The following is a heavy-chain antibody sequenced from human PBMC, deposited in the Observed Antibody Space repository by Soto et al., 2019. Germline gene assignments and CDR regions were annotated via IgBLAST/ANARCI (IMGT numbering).Heavy chain of an antibody. CDR2: INAGNGNT. CDR1: GYTFTSYA. V-gene: IGHV1-3*01. CDR3: ARVKTVPYYYYGMDV. Sequence: GASVKVSCKASGYTFTSYAMHWVRQAPGQRLEWMGWINAGNGNTKYSQKFQGRVTITRDTSASTAYMELSSLRSEDTAVYYCARVKTVPYYYYGMDVWGQGTTVTVSS. J-gene: IGHJ6*02. D-gene: IGHD2-2*01.